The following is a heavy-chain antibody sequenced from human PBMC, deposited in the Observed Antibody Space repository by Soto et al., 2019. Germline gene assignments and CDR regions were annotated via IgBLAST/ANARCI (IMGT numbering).Heavy chain of an antibody. D-gene: IGHD1-26*01. CDR1: GGSFSGYY. CDR2: INHSGST. CDR3: ARDSNWFDP. Sequence: QVQLQQWGAGLLKPSETLSLTCAVSGGSFSGYYWSWIRQPPGKGLEWIGEINHSGSTNYNPSLKSRVTISVDTSKNQFSLKLSSVTAADTAVYYCARDSNWFDPWGQGTLVTGSS. J-gene: IGHJ5*02. V-gene: IGHV4-34*01.